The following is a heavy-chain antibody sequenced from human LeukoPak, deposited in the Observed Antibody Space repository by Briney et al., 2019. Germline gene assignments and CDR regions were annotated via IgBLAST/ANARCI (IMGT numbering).Heavy chain of an antibody. J-gene: IGHJ4*02. D-gene: IGHD6-25*01. V-gene: IGHV3-30-3*01. CDR1: GFIFGSYT. CDR2: MSYNGDNI. CDR3: ARDTLIPAALPASAFDS. Sequence: GRSLRLSCAASGFIFGSYTMSWVCQAPGKGLEWVAVMSYNGDNIDYAGSVKGRFTISRDNSRNTLYLQINSLRIEDTAVYYCARDTLIPAALPASAFDSWGQGALVTVSS.